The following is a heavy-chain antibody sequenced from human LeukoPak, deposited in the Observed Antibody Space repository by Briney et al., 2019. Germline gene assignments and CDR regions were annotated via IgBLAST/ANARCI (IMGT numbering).Heavy chain of an antibody. V-gene: IGHV3-21*01. CDR3: ARDENWKYWDY. J-gene: IGHJ4*02. CDR1: GFAFRSYT. D-gene: IGHD1-7*01. Sequence: PGLSLRLSCTASGFAFRSYTMNCVLKALGNVLELVSAINSSSSYIYYTDSLKGRLSISRDKAKNSLYLQMNSLRAEDTAVYYCARDENWKYWDYWGQGTLVTVSP. CDR2: INSSSSYI.